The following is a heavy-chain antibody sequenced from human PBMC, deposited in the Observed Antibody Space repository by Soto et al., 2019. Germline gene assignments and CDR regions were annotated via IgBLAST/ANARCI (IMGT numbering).Heavy chain of an antibody. Sequence: GGSLRLSCAASGFTFSSYAMSWVRQAPGKGLEWVSAISGSGGSTYYADSVKGRFTISRDNSKNTLYLQMNSPRAEDTAGYYFAKTKHQVLVVIILIDYWGQGTLVTVSS. CDR2: ISGSGGST. CDR3: AKTKHQVLVVIILIDY. D-gene: IGHD3-22*01. CDR1: GFTFSSYA. J-gene: IGHJ4*02. V-gene: IGHV3-23*01.